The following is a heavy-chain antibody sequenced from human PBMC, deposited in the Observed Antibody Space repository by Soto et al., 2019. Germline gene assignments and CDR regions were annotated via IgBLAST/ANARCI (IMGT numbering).Heavy chain of an antibody. J-gene: IGHJ4*02. CDR1: GFTFNTYW. CDR3: VRDPPSPMVLVTAGKLFDQ. CDR2: INSDGSHT. V-gene: IGHV3-74*01. Sequence: GGSVRLSCEGYGFTFNTYWMHWVRQAPGKGLVWVSRINSDGSHTDYADSVKGRFTISRDNANNTVYLQMNSLRAEDTAVYYCVRDPPSPMVLVTAGKLFDQWGQGTLVTVSS. D-gene: IGHD3-10*01.